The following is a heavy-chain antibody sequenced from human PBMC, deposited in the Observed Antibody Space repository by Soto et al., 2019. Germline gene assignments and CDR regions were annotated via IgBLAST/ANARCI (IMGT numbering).Heavy chain of an antibody. Sequence: GSLRLSCAASGFTFSNAWMNWVRQAPGKGLEWVGRIKSKTDGGTTDYAAPVKGRFTISRDDSKNTLYLQMNSLKTEDTAVYYCTTTLGYCSGGSCYDYYYYYYYGMDVWGQGTAVTVSS. CDR3: TTTLGYCSGGSCYDYYYYYYYGMDV. D-gene: IGHD2-15*01. CDR1: GFTFSNAW. CDR2: IKSKTDGGTT. V-gene: IGHV3-15*07. J-gene: IGHJ6*02.